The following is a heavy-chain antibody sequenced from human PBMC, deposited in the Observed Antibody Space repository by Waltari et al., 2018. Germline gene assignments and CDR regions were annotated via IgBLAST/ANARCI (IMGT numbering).Heavy chain of an antibody. Sequence: QVLLGEFGGGVVQPGRSLRVSCAAAGFSFRNNGMHWVRQAPGKGLEWVAVISYDGGTKYYRDSVEGRFTVSRDNSKNTMYLEMNSLRVEDTAIYYCAKEFGGAGSSYMSYFDSWGQGTLVTVSS. V-gene: IGHV3-30*18. CDR1: GFSFRNNG. CDR3: AKEFGGAGSSYMSYFDS. CDR2: ISYDGGTK. D-gene: IGHD3-16*01. J-gene: IGHJ4*02.